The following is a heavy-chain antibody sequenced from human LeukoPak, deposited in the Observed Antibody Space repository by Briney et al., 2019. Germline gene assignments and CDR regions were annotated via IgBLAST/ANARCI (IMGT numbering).Heavy chain of an antibody. V-gene: IGHV4-38-2*02. CDR2: IYHSGST. CDR3: ARVHVYYYYMDV. Sequence: SETLSLTCTVSGYSISSGYYWGWIRQPPGKGLEWIGSIYHSGSTYYNPSLKSRVTISVDTSKNQFSLNLSSVTAADTAVYYCARVHVYYYYMDVWGKGTTVTISS. CDR1: GYSISSGYY. J-gene: IGHJ6*03.